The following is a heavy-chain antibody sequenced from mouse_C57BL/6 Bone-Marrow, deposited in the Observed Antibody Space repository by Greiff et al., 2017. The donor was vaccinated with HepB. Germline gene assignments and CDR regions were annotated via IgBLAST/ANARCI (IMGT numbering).Heavy chain of an antibody. CDR1: GYTFTSCW. CDR3: ARPSTTVVATPFDY. CDR2: IYPSDSET. J-gene: IGHJ2*01. V-gene: IGHV1-61*01. Sequence: VQLQQPGAELVRPGSSVKLSCKASGYTFTSCWMDWVKQRPGQGLEWIGNIYPSDSETHYNQKFKDKATLTVDKSSSTAYMQLSSLTSEDSAVYYCARPSTTVVATPFDYWGQGTTLTVSS. D-gene: IGHD1-1*01.